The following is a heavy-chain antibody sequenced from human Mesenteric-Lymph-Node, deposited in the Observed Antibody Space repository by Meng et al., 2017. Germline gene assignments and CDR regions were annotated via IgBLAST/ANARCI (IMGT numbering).Heavy chain of an antibody. Sequence: GPVPVKPPQTLSLPCAISRDGVSGNRSAWNWIRQAPSRGLEWLGRTYYRSKYYNDYALSVKSRITINPDTSKNQFSLQLNSVTPEDTAIYYCARDWGDVRGGFDFWGQGTLVTVSS. D-gene: IGHD3-10*02. V-gene: IGHV6-1*01. CDR2: TYYRSKYYN. CDR3: ARDWGDVRGGFDF. J-gene: IGHJ4*02. CDR1: RDGVSGNRSA.